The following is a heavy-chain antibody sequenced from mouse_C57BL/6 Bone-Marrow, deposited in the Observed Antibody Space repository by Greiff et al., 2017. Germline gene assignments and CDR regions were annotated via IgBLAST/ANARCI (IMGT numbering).Heavy chain of an antibody. Sequence: DVQLQESGAELVRPGASVKLSCTASGFNIKDDYMHWVKQRPEQGLEWIGWLDHENGDTAYASKFQGKATITADTSSNTAYLQLSSLTSEDTAVYYCTSMIKYWYFDVWGTGTTVTVSS. D-gene: IGHD2-4*01. V-gene: IGHV14-4*01. CDR1: GFNIKDDY. CDR2: LDHENGDT. J-gene: IGHJ1*03. CDR3: TSMIKYWYFDV.